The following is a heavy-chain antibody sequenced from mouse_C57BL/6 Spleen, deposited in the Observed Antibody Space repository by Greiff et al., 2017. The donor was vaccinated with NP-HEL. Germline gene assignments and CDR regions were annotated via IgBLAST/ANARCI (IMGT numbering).Heavy chain of an antibody. CDR2: ISSGSSTI. CDR3: ARRSSMVTGYYYAMDY. Sequence: EVQLVESGGGLVKPGGSLKLSCAASGFTFSDYGMHWVRQAPEKGLEWVAYISSGSSTIYYADTVKGRFTISRDNAKNTLFLQMTSLRSEDTAMYYCARRSSMVTGYYYAMDYWGQGTSVTVSS. D-gene: IGHD2-2*01. V-gene: IGHV5-17*01. CDR1: GFTFSDYG. J-gene: IGHJ4*01.